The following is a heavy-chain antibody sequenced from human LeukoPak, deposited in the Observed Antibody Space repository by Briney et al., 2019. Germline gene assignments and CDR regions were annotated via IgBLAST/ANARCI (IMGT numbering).Heavy chain of an antibody. CDR1: GFSFSSYA. CDR2: IWYDGSNK. V-gene: IGHV3-33*08. CDR3: ARDFGVANYVWGSPTDY. D-gene: IGHD3-16*01. Sequence: GGSLRLTCSASGFSFSSYAMHWVRQAPGKGLEWVAVIWYDGSNKYYADSVKGRFTISRDNSKNTLYLQMNSLRAEDTAVYYCARDFGVANYVWGSPTDYWGQGTLVTVSS. J-gene: IGHJ4*02.